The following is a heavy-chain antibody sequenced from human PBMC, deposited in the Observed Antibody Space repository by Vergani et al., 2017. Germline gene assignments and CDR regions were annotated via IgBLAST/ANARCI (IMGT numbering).Heavy chain of an antibody. CDR1: GFSLSTSGVG. J-gene: IGHJ6*02. CDR3: AHSHARYDYYGMDV. CDR2: IYWDADK. Sequence: QITLKESGPTLVKPTQTLTLTCTFSGFSLSTSGVGVGWIRQPPGKALEWLALIYWDADKRYSPSLKSRLTITKDTSKTQVVLTMTNMDPVDTATYYCAHSHARYDYYGMDVWGQGTTVTVSS. V-gene: IGHV2-5*02.